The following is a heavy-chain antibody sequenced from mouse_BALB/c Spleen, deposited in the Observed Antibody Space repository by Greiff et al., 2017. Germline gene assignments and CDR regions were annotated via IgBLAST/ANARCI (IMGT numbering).Heavy chain of an antibody. D-gene: IGHD2-1*01. CDR2: IYPGNSYT. CDR3: TRAGGNYPYAMDY. CDR1: GYTFTSYW. Sequence: EVQLQESGTVLARPGASVKMSCKASGYTFTSYWMHWVKQRPGQGLEWIGAIYPGNSYTSYNQKFKGKAKLTAVTSTSTAYMELSSLTNEDSAVYYCTRAGGNYPYAMDYWGQGTSVTVSS. V-gene: IGHV1-5*01. J-gene: IGHJ4*01.